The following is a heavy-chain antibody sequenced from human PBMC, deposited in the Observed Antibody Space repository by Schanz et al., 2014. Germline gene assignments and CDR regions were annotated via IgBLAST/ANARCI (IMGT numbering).Heavy chain of an antibody. CDR2: ISGSSRTI. J-gene: IGHJ4*02. V-gene: IGHV3-48*01. Sequence: EVQLLESGGGLVQPGGSLRLSCAASGFTFSAYAMTWVRQIPGKGLEWVSYISGSSRTIYYADSMKGRFTVSRDNAENALYLQMNSLRAEDTAVYYCAKTLFPGGTQTFGNWGRGTLVTVSS. CDR3: AKTLFPGGTQTFGN. D-gene: IGHD2-8*02. CDR1: GFTFSAYA.